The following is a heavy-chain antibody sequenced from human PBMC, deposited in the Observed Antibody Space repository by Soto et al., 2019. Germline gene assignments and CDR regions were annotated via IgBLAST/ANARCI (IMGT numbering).Heavy chain of an antibody. CDR2: IYSGGST. V-gene: IGHV3-66*01. CDR3: ARTNRILDAFDI. J-gene: IGHJ3*02. Sequence: PGGSLRLSCAASGFTVSSNYMSWVRQAPGKGLEWVSVIYSGGSTYYADSVKGRFTISRDNSKNTLYLQMNSLRAEDTAVYYCARTNRILDAFDIWXQGTMVTVSS. CDR1: GFTVSSNY. D-gene: IGHD2-15*01.